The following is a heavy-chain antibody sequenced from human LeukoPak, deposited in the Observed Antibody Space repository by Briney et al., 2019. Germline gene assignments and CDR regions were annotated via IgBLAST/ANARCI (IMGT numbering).Heavy chain of an antibody. D-gene: IGHD3-10*01. CDR2: INPNSGGT. J-gene: IGHJ4*02. CDR1: GGTFSSYA. V-gene: IGHV1-2*06. Sequence: ASVKVSCKASGGTFSSYAISWVRQAPGQGLEWMGRINPNSGGTNYAQKFQGRVTMTRDTSISTAYMELSRLRSDDTAVYYCARDDYGSGSYYNPFDYWGQGTLVTVSS. CDR3: ARDDYGSGSYYNPFDY.